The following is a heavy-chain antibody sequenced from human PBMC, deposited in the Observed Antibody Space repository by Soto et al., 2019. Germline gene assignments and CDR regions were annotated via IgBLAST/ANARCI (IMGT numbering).Heavy chain of an antibody. V-gene: IGHV3-48*01. J-gene: IGHJ3*02. CDR3: AIEKVGPTSIHVFDI. CDR2: IMPGSSHI. D-gene: IGHD1-26*01. Sequence: EVQLVESGGGLVQPGGSLRLTCAASGFSFSIYSMNWVRQAPGKGLEWVSYIMPGSSHIFYADSVKGRFTISRDNAKNSLYLQMNSLRAEDTAVYCCAIEKVGPTSIHVFDIWGQGTMVTVSS. CDR1: GFSFSIYS.